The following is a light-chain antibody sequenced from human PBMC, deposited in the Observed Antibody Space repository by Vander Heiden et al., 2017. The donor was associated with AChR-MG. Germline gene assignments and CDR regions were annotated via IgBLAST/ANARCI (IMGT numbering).Light chain of an antibody. V-gene: IGKV3-20*01. CDR1: QSVSSSY. CDR3: QQYGSYPEFFT. J-gene: IGKJ3*01. Sequence: EIVLTQSPGTLSLSPGERATLSCRASQSVSSSYLAWYQQKPGQAPRLLIYGASSRATGIPDRFSGSGSGTDFTLTISRLEPEDFAAYYCQQYGSYPEFFTFGPGTKVDIK. CDR2: GAS.